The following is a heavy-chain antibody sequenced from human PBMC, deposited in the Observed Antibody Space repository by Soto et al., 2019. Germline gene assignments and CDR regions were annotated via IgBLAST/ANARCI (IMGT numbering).Heavy chain of an antibody. Sequence: PSGTLSLTCTVSGCSPSRYYWGWVRQAPGKGLEWIAYIYYNGNSNYNPSLKSRVTISVDTSKNQFSLRVSSVTAADTAVYYCARHPAYYDIPGGFDPWGQGTLVTVSS. V-gene: IGHV4-59*08. CDR2: IYYNGNS. CDR3: ARHPAYYDIPGGFDP. D-gene: IGHD3-9*01. J-gene: IGHJ5*02. CDR1: GCSPSRYY.